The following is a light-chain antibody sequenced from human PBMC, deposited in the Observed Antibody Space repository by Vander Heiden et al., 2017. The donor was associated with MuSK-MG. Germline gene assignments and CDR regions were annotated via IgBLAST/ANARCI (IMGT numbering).Light chain of an antibody. J-gene: IGKJ1*01. Sequence: EIVFTHSPATLSLSPGETATLSCRASQSVTRFLGWYQQKPGQAPRRLIYDTSHRATGVPARFSSSGSETDFTLTISSREPEDFAVYYCRQRYDWPLTFGQGTKVEIK. CDR1: QSVTRF. V-gene: IGKV3-11*01. CDR2: DTS. CDR3: RQRYDWPLT.